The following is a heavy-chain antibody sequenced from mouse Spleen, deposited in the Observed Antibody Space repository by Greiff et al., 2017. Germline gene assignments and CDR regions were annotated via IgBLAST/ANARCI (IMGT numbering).Heavy chain of an antibody. Sequence: EVNVVESGGGLVKPGGSLKLSCAASGFAFSSYDMSWVRQTPEKRLEWVAYISSGGGSTYYPDTVKGRFTISRDNAKNTLYLQMSSLKSEDTAMYYCARRGLYYYGSSPWYFDVWGAGTTVTVSS. CDR3: ARRGLYYYGSSPWYFDV. V-gene: IGHV5-12-1*01. J-gene: IGHJ1*01. D-gene: IGHD1-1*01. CDR1: GFAFSSYD. CDR2: ISSGGGST.